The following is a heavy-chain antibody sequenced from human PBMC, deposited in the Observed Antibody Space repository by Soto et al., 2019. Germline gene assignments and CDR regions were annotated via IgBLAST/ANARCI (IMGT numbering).Heavy chain of an antibody. CDR2: IYYSGST. V-gene: IGHV4-59*08. Sequence: SETLSLTCTVSGDPINNYYWTWIRQPPGKGLEWIGYIYYSGSTNYNPSLKSRVTISVDTSKNQFSLKLSSVTAADTAVYYCARSDGRYWGQGTLVTVSS. CDR3: ARSDGRY. J-gene: IGHJ4*02. CDR1: GDPINNYY.